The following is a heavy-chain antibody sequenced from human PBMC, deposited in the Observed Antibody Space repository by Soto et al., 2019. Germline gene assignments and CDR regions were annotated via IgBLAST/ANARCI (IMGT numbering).Heavy chain of an antibody. V-gene: IGHV1-69*13. CDR1: GGTFSSYA. Sequence: SLKVPCKASGGTFSSYAIIWVRQAPGQGLEWMGGIIPIFGTANYAQKFQGRVTITADESTSTAYMELSSLRSEDTAVYYCARDLSVTEGYGPHDYWGQGTLVNVS. CDR2: IIPIFGTA. D-gene: IGHD5-18*01. J-gene: IGHJ4*02. CDR3: ARDLSVTEGYGPHDY.